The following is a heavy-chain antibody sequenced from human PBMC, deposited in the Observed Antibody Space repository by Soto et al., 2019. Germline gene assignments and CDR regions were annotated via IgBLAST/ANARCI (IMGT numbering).Heavy chain of an antibody. CDR2: ISGSGGST. CDR3: AKDHIPDFWSGYYIDY. J-gene: IGHJ4*02. CDR1: GFTFSSYA. V-gene: IGHV3-23*01. Sequence: EVQRLESGGGLVQPGGSLRLSCAASGFTFSSYAMSWVRQAPGKGLEWVSAISGSGGSTYYADSVKGRFTISRDNSKNTLYLQMNSLRAEDTAVYYCAKDHIPDFWSGYYIDYWGQGTLVTVSS. D-gene: IGHD3-3*01.